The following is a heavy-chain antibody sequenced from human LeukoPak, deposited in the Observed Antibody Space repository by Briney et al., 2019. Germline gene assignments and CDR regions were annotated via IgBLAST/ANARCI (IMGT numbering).Heavy chain of an antibody. CDR2: INPRGGST. J-gene: IGHJ6*02. CDR1: GYTFTSYY. V-gene: IGHV1-46*03. Sequence: AGVQVSFKDSGYTFTSYYMHWVRPPPGQGLEWMGIINPRGGSTSYAQKFQGRVTRTRDTSTSTVYMELRSLRSEDTAVYYCARVGYGDYGGGMDVWGQGTTVTVSS. D-gene: IGHD4-23*01. CDR3: ARVGYGDYGGGMDV.